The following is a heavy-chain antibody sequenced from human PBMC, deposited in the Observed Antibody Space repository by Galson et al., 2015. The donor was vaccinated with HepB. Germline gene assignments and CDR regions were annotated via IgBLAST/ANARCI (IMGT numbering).Heavy chain of an antibody. V-gene: IGHV3-74*01. CDR2: INSDGSST. CDR3: GRDGDFWSGYVDC. Sequence: SLRLSCAASGFTFSSYFMHWVRQAPGQGLVWVSRINSDGSSTSYADSVKGRFTISRDNAKNTLYLQMTSLRAEDTAVYYCGRDGDFWSGYVDCWGQGTLVTVSS. D-gene: IGHD3-3*01. J-gene: IGHJ4*02. CDR1: GFTFSSYF.